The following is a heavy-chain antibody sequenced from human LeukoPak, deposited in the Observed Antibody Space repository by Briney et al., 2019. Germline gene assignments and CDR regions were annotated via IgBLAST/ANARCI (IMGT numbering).Heavy chain of an antibody. CDR2: IIPSGGGT. D-gene: IGHD5/OR15-5a*01. Sequence: AASVKVSCKASGYTFNSQHIHWVRQAPGQGVEWMGIIIPSGGGTNYAQKFQGRVTMTRDTSTSTVYLEMNSLRSDDTAVYYCARGCIRGGCFDSWGRGTLLIVSS. CDR3: ARGCIRGGCFDS. V-gene: IGHV1-46*02. J-gene: IGHJ5*01. CDR1: GYTFNSQH.